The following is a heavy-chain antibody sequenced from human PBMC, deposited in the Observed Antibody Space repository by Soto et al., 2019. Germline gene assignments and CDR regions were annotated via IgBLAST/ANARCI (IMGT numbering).Heavy chain of an antibody. D-gene: IGHD6-13*01. J-gene: IGHJ5*02. Sequence: QVQLQESGPGLVKPSQTLSLTCTVSGGSISSGDYYWSWIRQPPGKGLEWIGYIDYSGSTYYNPSLKSRVTISVDTSKNQFSLKLSSVTAADTAVYYCARVFAAAGPSYNWFDPWGQGTLVTVSS. V-gene: IGHV4-30-4*01. CDR2: IDYSGST. CDR3: ARVFAAAGPSYNWFDP. CDR1: GGSISSGDYY.